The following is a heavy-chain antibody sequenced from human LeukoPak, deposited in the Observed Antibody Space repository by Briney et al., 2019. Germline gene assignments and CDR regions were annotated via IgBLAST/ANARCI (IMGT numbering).Heavy chain of an antibody. CDR2: IKPDGSEQ. CDR1: GFTFSDYW. CDR3: VRESGN. Sequence: GGSLRLSCSASGFTFSDYWMNWVRQAPGKGLEWVATIKPDGSEQHYVDSVKGRFSISRDNAKDSLDLQMNSLTVEDTAVYYCVRESGNWGQGTLVAVSS. V-gene: IGHV3-7*01. J-gene: IGHJ4*02.